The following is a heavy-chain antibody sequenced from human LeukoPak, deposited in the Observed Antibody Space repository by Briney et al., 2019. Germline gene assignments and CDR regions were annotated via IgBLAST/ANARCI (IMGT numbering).Heavy chain of an antibody. CDR1: GFTFRSYG. V-gene: IGHV3-30*02. CDR3: AKSYSVRTKIISMLRGKTNGGTIDYFDY. Sequence: GGSLRLSCAASGFTFRSYGMHWVRQAPGKGLEWVAIIRYDGTNKYYADSVKGRFTISRDNSKNTLYLQMNSLRAEDTAVYYCAKSYSVRTKIISMLRGKTNGGTIDYFDYWGQGTLVTASS. J-gene: IGHJ4*02. D-gene: IGHD3-10*01. CDR2: IRYDGTNK.